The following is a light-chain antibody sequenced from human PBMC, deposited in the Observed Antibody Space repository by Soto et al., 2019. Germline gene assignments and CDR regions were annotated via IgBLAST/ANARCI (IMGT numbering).Light chain of an antibody. CDR1: QDIGNF. CDR3: HHYATLALT. J-gene: IGKJ4*01. V-gene: IGKV1-33*01. Sequence: DIQMTQSPSSLSSSVGDSVTITCQASQDIGNFLNWYQQRPGQAPKLLIYDVSNLQSGVPSRYSGSGSGTHFSLAIRSLQPEDVAIYFCHHYATLALTFGGGTKVEIK. CDR2: DVS.